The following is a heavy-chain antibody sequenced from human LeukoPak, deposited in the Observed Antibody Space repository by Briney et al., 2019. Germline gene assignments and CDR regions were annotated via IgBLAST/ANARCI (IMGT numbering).Heavy chain of an antibody. V-gene: IGHV1-2*02. Sequence: GASVKVSCKASGYSFTGYYLHWVRQAPGQGLEWMGWINPNSGDTNYAQKFQGRVTMTTDTSITTAYMELNRLRSDDTAVFYCARVEGGQQLAFDYWGQGTLVTVSS. CDR2: INPNSGDT. CDR1: GYSFTGYY. CDR3: ARVEGGQQLAFDY. D-gene: IGHD6-13*01. J-gene: IGHJ4*02.